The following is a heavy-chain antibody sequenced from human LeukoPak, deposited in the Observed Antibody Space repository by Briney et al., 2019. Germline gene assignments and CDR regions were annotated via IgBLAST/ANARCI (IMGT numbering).Heavy chain of an antibody. V-gene: IGHV3-33*01. CDR3: ARDPPTRQYTNSFSLDY. J-gene: IGHJ4*02. Sequence: PGRSLRLSCAASGFTFSNYAMHWVRQAPGKGLQWVALIWYDGSSKYYADSVKGRFTISRDNSKSTLYLQMNSLRAEDTAVYYCARDPPTRQYTNSFSLDYWGQGTLVTVSS. CDR2: IWYDGSSK. D-gene: IGHD6-13*01. CDR1: GFTFSNYA.